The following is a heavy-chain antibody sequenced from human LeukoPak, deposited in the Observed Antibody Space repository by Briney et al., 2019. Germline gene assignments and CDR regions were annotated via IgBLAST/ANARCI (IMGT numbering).Heavy chain of an antibody. J-gene: IGHJ5*02. Sequence: GVSLRLSCAASGFTFSSYAMSWVRQLPGKGLEWVSTVTGTGGGTYYADSVKGRFTISRDNSKNTLSLQMNSLRAEDTALYYCAKDWGYASGTYYTSWGQGTLVTVSS. D-gene: IGHD3-10*01. CDR3: AKDWGYASGTYYTS. V-gene: IGHV3-23*01. CDR1: GFTFSSYA. CDR2: VTGTGGGT.